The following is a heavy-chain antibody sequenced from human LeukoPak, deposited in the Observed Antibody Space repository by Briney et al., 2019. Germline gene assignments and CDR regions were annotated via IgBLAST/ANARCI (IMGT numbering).Heavy chain of an antibody. J-gene: IGHJ4*02. CDR2: ISYDGSNK. Sequence: PGRSLRLSCAASGFTFSHYGVHWVRQAPGKGLEWVAVISYDGSNKYFADSVKGRFTISRDNSKNTLYLQMNSLRAEDTAVYYCARGTASLKSTAPDYFDYWGQGTLVTVSS. CDR1: GFTFSHYG. CDR3: ARGTASLKSTAPDYFDY. V-gene: IGHV3-30*03. D-gene: IGHD5-18*01.